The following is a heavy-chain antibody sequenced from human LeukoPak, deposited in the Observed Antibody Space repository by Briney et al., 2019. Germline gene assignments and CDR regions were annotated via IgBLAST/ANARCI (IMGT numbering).Heavy chain of an antibody. CDR1: GFTFSNYA. CDR2: ISHDGSNK. CDR3: ANRNRYVDTAMGLYYYYYYMDV. J-gene: IGHJ6*03. Sequence: HPGGSLRLSCAASGFTFSNYAMYWVRQAPGKGLEWVALISHDGSNKYYADSVKGRFTISRDNSKNTLYLQMNSLRAEDTAVYYCANRNRYVDTAMGLYYYYYYMDVWGKGTTVTVSS. D-gene: IGHD5-18*01. V-gene: IGHV3-30-3*01.